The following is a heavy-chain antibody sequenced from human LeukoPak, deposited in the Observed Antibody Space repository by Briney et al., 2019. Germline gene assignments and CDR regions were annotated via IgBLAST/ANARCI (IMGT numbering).Heavy chain of an antibody. CDR2: ISYDGNDK. Sequence: PGGSLRLSCAASGFTFSSYRMSWVRHAPGKGLEWVAVISYDGNDKYCADSVKGRFTISRDNSENTMYLQMNSLRAEDTAVYYCARLTQLARGRYWGQGTLVTVSS. CDR1: GFTFSSYR. J-gene: IGHJ4*02. CDR3: ARLTQLARGRY. V-gene: IGHV3-30*03. D-gene: IGHD6-6*01.